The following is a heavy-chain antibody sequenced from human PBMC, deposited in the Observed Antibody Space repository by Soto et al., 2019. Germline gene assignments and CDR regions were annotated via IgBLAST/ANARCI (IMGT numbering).Heavy chain of an antibody. CDR3: ARDVYDYTGGSYDTGSGDS. Sequence: SETLSLTCTVSGGSISSGGYYWSWIRQHPGKGLEWIGYIYYSGTTYHNPSLKSRVTISVDTSKNQFSLKLSSVTAADTAVYYCARDVYDYTGGSYDTGSGDSWGQGTLVTVSS. D-gene: IGHD3-16*01. J-gene: IGHJ4*02. CDR1: GGSISSGGYY. V-gene: IGHV4-31*03. CDR2: IYYSGTT.